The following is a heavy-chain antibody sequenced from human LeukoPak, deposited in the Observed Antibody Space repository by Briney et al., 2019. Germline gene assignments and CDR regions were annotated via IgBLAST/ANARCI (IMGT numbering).Heavy chain of an antibody. CDR1: GYTFTSYG. J-gene: IGHJ4*01. CDR3: ARGSGGVGGVIDAFDY. V-gene: IGHV1-18*01. CDR2: ISAYNGNT. D-gene: IGHD3-16*02. Sequence: ASVKVSCKASGYTFTSYGISWVRQAPGQGLEWMGWISAYNGNTNYAQKLQGRVTMTTDTSTSTAYMELRSLRSDDTAVYYCARGSGGVGGVIDAFDYWGQEPWSPSPQ.